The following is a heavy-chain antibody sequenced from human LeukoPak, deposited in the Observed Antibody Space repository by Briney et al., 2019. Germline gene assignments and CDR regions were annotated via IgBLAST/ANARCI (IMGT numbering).Heavy chain of an antibody. CDR3: ARAVYYYGSGSKSPVYYFDY. Sequence: PSETLSLTCSVSGASVSAGNYYWSWIRQPPGKGLEWIGYMFYSESTNYKPSLKSRVTISVDTSKNQFSLKLSSVTAADTAVYYCARAVYYYGSGSKSPVYYFDYWGQGTLVTVSS. CDR2: MFYSEST. J-gene: IGHJ4*02. CDR1: GASVSAGNYY. D-gene: IGHD3-10*01. V-gene: IGHV4-61*01.